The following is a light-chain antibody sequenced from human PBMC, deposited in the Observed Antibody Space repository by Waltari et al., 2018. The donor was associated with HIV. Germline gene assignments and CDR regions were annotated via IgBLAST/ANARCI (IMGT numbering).Light chain of an antibody. CDR1: QSVSSMY. CDR2: GGS. V-gene: IGKV3-20*01. J-gene: IGKJ2*01. Sequence: EIVLTQSPGTLSLSPGEGATLSCRASQSVSSMYLGGYQQKPGQAPRLLIYGGSSRATGIPDRFSGSGSGTDFTLTISRVEPEDLAIYYCQQFGYSPYTFGQGTKVEIK. CDR3: QQFGYSPYT.